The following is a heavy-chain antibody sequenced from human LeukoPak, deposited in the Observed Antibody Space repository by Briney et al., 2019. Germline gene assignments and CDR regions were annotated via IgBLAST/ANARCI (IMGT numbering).Heavy chain of an antibody. Sequence: ASVKVSCKASGYTFSDYGVSWVRQAPGQGLEWMGWISAYNGNTNYAQKLQGRVTMTTDTSTSTAYMELRSLRSDDTAVYYCARVAYYYDSSGYYYDNDYWGQGTLVTVSS. CDR3: ARVAYYYDSSGYYYDNDY. V-gene: IGHV1-18*01. D-gene: IGHD3-22*01. CDR1: GYTFSDYG. J-gene: IGHJ4*02. CDR2: ISAYNGNT.